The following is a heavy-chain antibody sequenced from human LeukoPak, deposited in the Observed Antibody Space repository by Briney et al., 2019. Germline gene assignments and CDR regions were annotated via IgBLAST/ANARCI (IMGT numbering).Heavy chain of an antibody. Sequence: GGSLRLSCAASGFTFSSYSMNWVRQAPGKGLKWVSSISSSSSYIYYADSVKGRFTISRDNAKNSLYLQMNSLRAEDTAVYYCARRYCSSTSCRYYYYGMDVWGQGTTVTVSS. CDR1: GFTFSSYS. J-gene: IGHJ6*02. D-gene: IGHD2-2*01. CDR3: ARRYCSSTSCRYYYYGMDV. V-gene: IGHV3-21*01. CDR2: ISSSSSYI.